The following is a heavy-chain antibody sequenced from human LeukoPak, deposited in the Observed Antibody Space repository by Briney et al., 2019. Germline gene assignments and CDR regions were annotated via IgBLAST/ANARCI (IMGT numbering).Heavy chain of an antibody. CDR3: ARQTTYYYESSGYWQEIYFDT. D-gene: IGHD3-22*01. CDR2: IDFTGNT. V-gene: IGHV4-39*01. Sequence: SETLSLTCIVSGGSINNKDYYWGWIRQSPTKGLEWIASIDFTGNTIYSPSLKSRATISVDVSKNQFSLNLSSLTAADTGLYFCARQTTYYYESSGYWQEIYFDTWGRGTLVTVSS. CDR1: GGSINNKDYY. J-gene: IGHJ4*02.